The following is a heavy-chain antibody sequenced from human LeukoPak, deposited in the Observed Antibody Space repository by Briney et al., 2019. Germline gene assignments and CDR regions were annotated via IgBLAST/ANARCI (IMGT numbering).Heavy chain of an antibody. D-gene: IGHD1-14*01. V-gene: IGHV3-21*01. CDR1: GFTFSTYW. J-gene: IGHJ4*02. Sequence: GGSLRLSCAASGFTFSTYWMNWVRQAPGKGLEWVSSISSSSSYIYYADSVKGRFTISRDNSKNTLYLQMNSLRAEDTAVYYCAKGDKPGYWGQGTLITVSS. CDR2: ISSSSSYI. CDR3: AKGDKPGY.